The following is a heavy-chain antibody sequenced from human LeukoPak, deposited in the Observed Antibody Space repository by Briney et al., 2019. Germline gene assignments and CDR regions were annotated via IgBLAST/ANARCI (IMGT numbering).Heavy chain of an antibody. CDR2: IGTAGDT. CDR1: GFTFRSYD. Sequence: GGSLRLSCAASGFTFRSYDMHWVRQATGKGLEWVSAIGTAGDTYYPGSVKGRFTISRENAKNSLYLQMNSLRAGDTAVYYCARSASQGYDFWSGYYPGFDYWGQGTLVTVSS. V-gene: IGHV3-13*01. CDR3: ARSASQGYDFWSGYYPGFDY. J-gene: IGHJ4*02. D-gene: IGHD3-3*01.